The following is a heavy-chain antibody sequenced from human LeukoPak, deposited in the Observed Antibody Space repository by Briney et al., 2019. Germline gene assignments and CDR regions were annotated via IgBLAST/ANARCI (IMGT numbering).Heavy chain of an antibody. CDR3: ARDGAARPEYDY. V-gene: IGHV1-2*02. J-gene: IGHJ4*02. D-gene: IGHD6-6*01. Sequence: SVKVSCKASGYTFTGYYMHWVRQAPGQGLEWMGWINPNSGGINYAQKFQGRVTMTRDTSISTAYMELSRLRSDDTAVYYCARDGAARPEYDYWGQGTLVTVSS. CDR2: INPNSGGI. CDR1: GYTFTGYY.